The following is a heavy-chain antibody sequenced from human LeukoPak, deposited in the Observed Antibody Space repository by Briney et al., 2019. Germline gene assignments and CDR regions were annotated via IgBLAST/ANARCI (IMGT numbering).Heavy chain of an antibody. CDR2: MNPNSGNT. Sequence: ASVKVSCKASGYTFTSYDINWVRQATGQGLEWMGWMNPNSGNTGYAQKFQGRVTTTRNTSISTAYMELSSLRSEDTAVYYCARGRAWIQLWRDAFDIWGQGTMVTVSS. CDR1: GYTFTSYD. D-gene: IGHD5-18*01. V-gene: IGHV1-8*03. J-gene: IGHJ3*02. CDR3: ARGRAWIQLWRDAFDI.